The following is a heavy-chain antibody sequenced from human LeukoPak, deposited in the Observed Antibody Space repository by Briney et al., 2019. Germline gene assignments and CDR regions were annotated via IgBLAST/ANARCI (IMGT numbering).Heavy chain of an antibody. CDR3: ARRPLAIPYYYYYYMDV. Sequence: ASVKVSCKVSGYTLTELSMHWVRQAPGKGLEWMGGFDPEDGETIYAQKLQGRVTMTTDTSTSTAYMELRSLRSDDTAVYYCARRPLAIPYYYYYYMDVWGKGTTDTVSS. J-gene: IGHJ6*03. V-gene: IGHV1-24*01. CDR2: FDPEDGET. CDR1: GYTLTELS. D-gene: IGHD2-2*02.